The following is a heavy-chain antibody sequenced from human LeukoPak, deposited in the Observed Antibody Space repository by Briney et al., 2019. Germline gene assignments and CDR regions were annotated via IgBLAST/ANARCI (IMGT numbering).Heavy chain of an antibody. D-gene: IGHD1-26*01. Sequence: SVKVSCKASGGTFSSYAISWVRQAPGQGLEWMGRIIPIFGIANYAQKFQGRVTITADKSTSTAYMELSSLRSEDTAVYYCARDIPPPNIVGATTPFDYWGQGTLVTVSS. CDR1: GGTFSSYA. V-gene: IGHV1-69*04. J-gene: IGHJ4*02. CDR3: ARDIPPPNIVGATTPFDY. CDR2: IIPIFGIA.